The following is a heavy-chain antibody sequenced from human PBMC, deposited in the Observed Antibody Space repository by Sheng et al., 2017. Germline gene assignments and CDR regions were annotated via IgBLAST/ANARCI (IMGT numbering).Heavy chain of an antibody. CDR1: GFTFSSYA. CDR2: ISYDGSNK. J-gene: IGHJ4*02. Sequence: QVQLVESGGGVVQPGRSLRLSCAASGFTFSSYAMHWVRQAPGKGLEWVAVISYDGSNKYYADSVKGRFTISRDNSKNTLYLQMNSLRAEDTAVYYCASTGYGDYGDYWGQG. V-gene: IGHV3-30*01. D-gene: IGHD4-17*01. CDR3: ASTGYGDYGDY.